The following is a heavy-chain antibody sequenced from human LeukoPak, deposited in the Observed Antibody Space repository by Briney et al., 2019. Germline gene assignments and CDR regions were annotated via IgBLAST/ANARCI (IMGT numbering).Heavy chain of an antibody. V-gene: IGHV3-74*01. J-gene: IGHJ4*02. CDR2: ISTDGSST. CDR3: VRGNFNGGIDY. Sequence: PAGSLRLSCAASXFTFSSYLMHWVRQAPGKGLVGFSRISTDGSSTKYADFVEGRFTISRDNAKNTLYLQMNSLRAEDTATYYCVRGNFNGGIDYWGQGTLVTVSS. CDR1: XFTFSSYL.